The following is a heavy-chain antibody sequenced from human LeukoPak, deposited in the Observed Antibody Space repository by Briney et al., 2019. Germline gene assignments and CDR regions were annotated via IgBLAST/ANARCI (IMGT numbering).Heavy chain of an antibody. V-gene: IGHV3-74*01. Sequence: GGSLRLSCEASGFTFRRYWMHWVRQAPGKGLVWVSRIENDGRRTSYADSVKGRSTVSRDNAKNTLYLQMNSLRVEDTAVYYCARDPTIFGMGYFDYWGQEILVTVSS. CDR1: GFTFRRYW. D-gene: IGHD3-3*01. J-gene: IGHJ4*02. CDR2: IENDGRRT. CDR3: ARDPTIFGMGYFDY.